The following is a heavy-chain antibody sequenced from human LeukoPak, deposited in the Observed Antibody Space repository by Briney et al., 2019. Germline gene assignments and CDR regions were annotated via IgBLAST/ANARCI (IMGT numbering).Heavy chain of an antibody. CDR1: GGSISSYY. CDR2: IYTSGST. D-gene: IGHD6-25*01. Sequence: SETLSLTCTVSGGSISSYYWSWIRQPPGKELEWIGYIYTSGSTNYNPSLKSRVTISVDTSKNQFSLKLSSVTAADTAVYYCARHRRSSVFDYWGQGTLVTVSS. J-gene: IGHJ4*02. V-gene: IGHV4-4*09. CDR3: ARHRRSSVFDY.